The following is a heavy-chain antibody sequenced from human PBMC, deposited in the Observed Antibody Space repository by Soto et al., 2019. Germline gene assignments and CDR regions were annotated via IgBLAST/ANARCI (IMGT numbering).Heavy chain of an antibody. CDR3: ARAHYDFWSGYYVSNDAFDI. V-gene: IGHV5-10-1*04. CDR2: IDPSDSDT. Sequence: PGESLKISCKGSGYSFTSYWISWVRQMPGKGLEWMGRIDPSDSDTRYSPSFQGQVTISADKSISTAYLQWSSLKASDTAMYYCARAHYDFWSGYYVSNDAFDIWGQGTMVTVSS. CDR1: GYSFTSYW. J-gene: IGHJ3*02. D-gene: IGHD3-3*01.